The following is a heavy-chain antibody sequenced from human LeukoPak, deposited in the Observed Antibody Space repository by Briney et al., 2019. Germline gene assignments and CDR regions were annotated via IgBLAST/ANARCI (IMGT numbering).Heavy chain of an antibody. CDR3: ARDNQRYNWFDP. Sequence: SETLSLTRTVSGGSISSYYWSWIRQPPGKGLEWIGYIYYSGSTNYNPSLKSRVTISVDTSKNQFSLKLSSVTAADTAVYYCARDNQRYNWFDPWGQGTLVTVSS. CDR1: GGSISSYY. V-gene: IGHV4-59*01. CDR2: IYYSGST. J-gene: IGHJ5*02.